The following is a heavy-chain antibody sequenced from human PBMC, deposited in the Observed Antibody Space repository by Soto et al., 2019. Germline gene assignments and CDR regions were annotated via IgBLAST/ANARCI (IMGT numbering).Heavy chain of an antibody. CDR1: GGTFSSYA. Sequence: QVQLVQSGAEVKKPGSSVKVSCKASGGTFSSYAISWVRQAPGQGLEWMGGVIPLFGTANYAQEFQGRVTITADEPTSTACMELSSLSSEDTAVYYCARDTPDRISWYWPFGYWGQGTLVTVSS. CDR2: VIPLFGTA. D-gene: IGHD6-13*01. V-gene: IGHV1-69*01. J-gene: IGHJ4*02. CDR3: ARDTPDRISWYWPFGY.